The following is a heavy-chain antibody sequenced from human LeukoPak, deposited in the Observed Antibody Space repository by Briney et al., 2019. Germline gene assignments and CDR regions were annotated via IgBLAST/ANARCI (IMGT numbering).Heavy chain of an antibody. J-gene: IGHJ4*02. CDR2: IYYTGTT. Sequence: SETLSLTWFDCRGAVNNKCWGWVGQPPRKGMKWIGYIYYTGTTKYNPSHKSRVTISVDTPRNQFSLKLSSVTSVDTAVYYCARDGIPGTPHFLCGGQGTLGTVSS. D-gene: IGHD2/OR15-2a*01. V-gene: IGHV4-59*02. CDR3: ARDGIPGTPHFLC. CDR1: RGAVNNKC.